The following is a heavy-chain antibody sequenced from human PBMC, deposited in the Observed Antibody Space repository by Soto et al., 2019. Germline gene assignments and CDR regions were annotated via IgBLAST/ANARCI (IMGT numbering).Heavy chain of an antibody. CDR3: ARRGQVGAQTNWFDP. V-gene: IGHV4-39*01. Sequence: SETLSLTCTVSGGSISSSSYYWGWIRQPPGKGLEWIGSIYYSGSTYYNPSLKSRVTISVDTSKNQFSLKLSSVTAADTAVYYCARRGQVGAQTNWFDPWGQGTLVTVSS. J-gene: IGHJ5*02. D-gene: IGHD1-26*01. CDR1: GGSISSSSYY. CDR2: IYYSGST.